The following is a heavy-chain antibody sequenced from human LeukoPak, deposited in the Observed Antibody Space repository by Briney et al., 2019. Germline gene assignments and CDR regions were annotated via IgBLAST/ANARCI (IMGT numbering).Heavy chain of an antibody. CDR1: GFTFSRTW. D-gene: IGHD1-26*01. V-gene: IGHV3-74*01. CDR3: ARDNYYSIDY. Sequence: GGSLSLSCGASGFTFSRTWMHWVRQAPGKGLVCVSRINSEGTSTVYADSVQGRFTISRDSAKNTVYLQMSGLGVDDTAVYYCARDNYYSIDYWGQGTLVTVSS. J-gene: IGHJ4*02. CDR2: INSEGTST.